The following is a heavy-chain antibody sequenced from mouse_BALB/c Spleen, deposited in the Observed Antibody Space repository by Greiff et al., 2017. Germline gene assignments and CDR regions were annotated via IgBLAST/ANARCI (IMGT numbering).Heavy chain of an antibody. V-gene: IGHV5-6-4*01. CDR1: GFTFSSYT. Sequence: EVQLVESGGGLVKPGGSLKLSCAASGFTFSSYTMSWVRQTPEKRLEWVATISSGGSYTYYPDSVKGRFTISRDNAKNTLYLQMSSLKSEDTAMYYCTRDDGNYPYWYFDVWGAGTTVTVSS. CDR3: TRDDGNYPYWYFDV. CDR2: ISSGGSYT. J-gene: IGHJ1*01. D-gene: IGHD2-1*01.